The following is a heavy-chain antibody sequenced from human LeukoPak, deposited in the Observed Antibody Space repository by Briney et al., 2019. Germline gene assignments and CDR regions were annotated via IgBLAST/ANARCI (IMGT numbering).Heavy chain of an antibody. CDR3: ARATPDTIFASLDV. Sequence: PGGSLRLSCVVSGFTFRNYAMSWVRQAPGKGLKWVSVISARDGATQYTDSVKGRFTISRDNSKNTLYLQMNSLRAEDTAVYYCARATPDTIFASLDVWGQGTTVTVSS. D-gene: IGHD3-3*01. CDR2: ISARDGAT. J-gene: IGHJ6*02. V-gene: IGHV3-23*01. CDR1: GFTFRNYA.